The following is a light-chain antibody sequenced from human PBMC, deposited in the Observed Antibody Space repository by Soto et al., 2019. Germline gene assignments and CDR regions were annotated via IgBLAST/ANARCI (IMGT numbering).Light chain of an antibody. CDR2: EVS. V-gene: IGLV2-14*01. Sequence: QSVLTQPASVSGSPGQSITISCTGTSSDFDGYNYVSWYQQYPGKAPKLMIFEVSNRPSGVSNRFSGSKSGNTASLTISGLQAEDEADYYCSSYTSSSTLFGGGTQLTV. CDR1: SSDFDGYNY. CDR3: SSYTSSSTL. J-gene: IGLJ2*01.